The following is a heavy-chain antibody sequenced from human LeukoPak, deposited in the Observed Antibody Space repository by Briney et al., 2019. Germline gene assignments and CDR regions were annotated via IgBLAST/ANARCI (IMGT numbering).Heavy chain of an antibody. D-gene: IGHD2-21*02. J-gene: IGHJ4*02. CDR2: ISGSGGST. Sequence: GGSLRLSCAASGFTFSSYAMSWVRQAPGKGLEWVSAISGSGGSTYYADSVKGRFTISRDNSKNTLYLQMNSLRAEDTAVYYCAKFYCGGDCYRFYYFDYWGKGTLVTVSS. V-gene: IGHV3-23*01. CDR3: AKFYCGGDCYRFYYFDY. CDR1: GFTFSSYA.